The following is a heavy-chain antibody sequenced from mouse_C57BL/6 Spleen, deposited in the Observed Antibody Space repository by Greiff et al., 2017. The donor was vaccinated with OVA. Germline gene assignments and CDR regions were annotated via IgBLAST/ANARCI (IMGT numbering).Heavy chain of an antibody. V-gene: IGHV2-2*01. CDR3: AREDSYAMDY. CDR1: GFSFTSYG. CDR2: LWSGGST. Sequence: VKLMESGPGLVQPSQSLSITCTVSGFSFTSYGVHWVRQSPGKGLEWLGVLWSGGSTDYTAAFISSMSISKDNSKSQVCFKTNSLQADDTARYYCAREDSYAMDYWGQGTSVTVSS. J-gene: IGHJ4*01.